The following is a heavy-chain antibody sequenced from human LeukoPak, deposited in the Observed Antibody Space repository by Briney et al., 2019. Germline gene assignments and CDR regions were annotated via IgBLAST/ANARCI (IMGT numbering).Heavy chain of an antibody. J-gene: IGHJ4*02. Sequence: SETLSLTCTVSGGSISSGDYYWSWIRQPPGKGLEWIGYVYYSGSTYYNPSLKSRVTISVDTSKNQFSLKLSSVTAADTAVYYCAREYCGGDCHLFDYWGQGTLVTVSS. CDR2: VYYSGST. D-gene: IGHD2-21*02. CDR3: AREYCGGDCHLFDY. V-gene: IGHV4-30-4*01. CDR1: GGSISSGDYY.